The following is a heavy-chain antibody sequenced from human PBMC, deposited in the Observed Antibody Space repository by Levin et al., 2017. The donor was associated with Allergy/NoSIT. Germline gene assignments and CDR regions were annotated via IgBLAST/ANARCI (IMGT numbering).Heavy chain of an antibody. J-gene: IGHJ5*02. CDR1: GFTFSSYG. D-gene: IGHD4-11*01. Sequence: LSLTCAASGFTFSSYGMHWVRQAPGKGLEWVAVISYDGSNKYYADSVKGRFTISRDNSKNTLYLQMNSLRAEDTAVYYCAKDDYKNWFDPWGQGTLVTVSS. CDR3: AKDDYKNWFDP. V-gene: IGHV3-30*18. CDR2: ISYDGSNK.